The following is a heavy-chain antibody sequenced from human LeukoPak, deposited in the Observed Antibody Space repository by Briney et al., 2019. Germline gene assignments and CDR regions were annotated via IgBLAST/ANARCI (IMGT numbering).Heavy chain of an antibody. Sequence: PSETLSLTCTSSGGSITACYWNWIRQPPGKGLEWIGHISYTGSTISNPSLKSRVTISIDTSNSQISLKLSSATAADTAVYYCAWGPNRDYFDYWGQGTLVTVSS. D-gene: IGHD3-16*01. V-gene: IGHV4-59*03. CDR3: AWGPNRDYFDY. CDR1: GGSITACY. J-gene: IGHJ4*02. CDR2: ISYTGST.